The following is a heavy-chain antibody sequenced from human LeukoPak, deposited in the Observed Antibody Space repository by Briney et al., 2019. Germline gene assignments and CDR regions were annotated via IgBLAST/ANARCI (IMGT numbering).Heavy chain of an antibody. D-gene: IGHD4-17*01. CDR2: MSGGGGST. J-gene: IGHJ5*02. Sequence: GGSLRLSCAASGFTFSNYALSWVRQAPGKGLEWVSDMSGGGGSTYYADSVTGRLTISRDKSKNTLYLQMDSLRAEDTAVYYCAKVRDSATVTGRFDHGGQGTMVTVSS. CDR1: GFTFSNYA. CDR3: AKVRDSATVTGRFDH. V-gene: IGHV3-23*01.